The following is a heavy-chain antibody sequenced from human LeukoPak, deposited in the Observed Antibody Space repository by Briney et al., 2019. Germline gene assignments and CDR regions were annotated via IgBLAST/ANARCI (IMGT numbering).Heavy chain of an antibody. J-gene: IGHJ6*02. V-gene: IGHV1-46*01. D-gene: IGHD3-10*01. Sequence: ASVKVSCKASGYTFTSYGISWVRQAPGQGLEWMGIINPSGGSTSYAQKFQGRVTMTRDTSTSTVYMELSSLRSEDTAVYYCARDFGYGMDVWGQGTTVTVSS. CDR1: GYTFTSYG. CDR3: ARDFGYGMDV. CDR2: INPSGGST.